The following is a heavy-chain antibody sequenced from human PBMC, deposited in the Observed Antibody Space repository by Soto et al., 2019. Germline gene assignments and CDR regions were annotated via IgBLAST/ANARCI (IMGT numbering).Heavy chain of an antibody. CDR3: ARAVSTGGGH. CDR1: GFIFSNYW. J-gene: IGHJ4*02. V-gene: IGHV3-7*01. Sequence: GGSLRLSCAASGFIFSNYWMTWVRQAPGKGLEWVASLNQDGSEKYYMDSVKGRFTISRDNAQNSLSLQMNSLRGDDTALYYCARAVSTGGGHWGQGTLVTVSS. CDR2: LNQDGSEK.